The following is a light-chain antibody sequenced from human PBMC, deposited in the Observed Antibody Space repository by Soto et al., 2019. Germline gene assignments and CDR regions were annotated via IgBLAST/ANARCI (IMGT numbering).Light chain of an antibody. J-gene: IGKJ1*01. CDR2: GAS. CDR1: QSVTSNY. V-gene: IGKV3-20*01. CDR3: QQYGSLGT. Sequence: EIVLTQSPGTLSLSPGERATLSCRASQSVTSNYLAWYQQKPGQAPRLLIYGASSRATGVPDRFSGSGSQTDFTLTISRLEPEDFAVYYCQQYGSLGTFGQGTKVDIK.